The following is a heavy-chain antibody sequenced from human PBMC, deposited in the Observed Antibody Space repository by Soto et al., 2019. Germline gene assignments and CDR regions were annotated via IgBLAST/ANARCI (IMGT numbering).Heavy chain of an antibody. V-gene: IGHV3-30*18. CDR3: AKDAPHYYGMDV. CDR2: ISYDGSNK. Sequence: GGSLRLSCAASGFTFISYGMHWVRQAPGKGLEWVAVISYDGSNKYYADSVKGRFTISRDNSKNTLYLQMNSLRAEDTAVYYCAKDAPHYYGMDVWGQGTTVTVSS. CDR1: GFTFISYG. J-gene: IGHJ6*02.